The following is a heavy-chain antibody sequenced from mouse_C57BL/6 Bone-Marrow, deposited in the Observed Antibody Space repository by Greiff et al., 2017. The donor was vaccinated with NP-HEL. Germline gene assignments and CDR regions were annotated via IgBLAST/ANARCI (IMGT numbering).Heavy chain of an antibody. CDR1: GYTFTSYW. CDR3: ARSSLGSPGYFDV. V-gene: IGHV1-7*01. Sequence: QVQLQQSGAELAKPGASVKLSCKASGYTFTSYWMHWVKQRPGQGLEWIGYINPSSGYTKYNQKFKDKATLTADKSSSTAYMHLSSLTYEDCAVYYCARSSLGSPGYFDVWGTGTTVTVSS. J-gene: IGHJ1*03. CDR2: INPSSGYT.